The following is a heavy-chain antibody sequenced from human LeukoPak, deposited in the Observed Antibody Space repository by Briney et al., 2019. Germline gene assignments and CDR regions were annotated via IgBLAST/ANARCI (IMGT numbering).Heavy chain of an antibody. V-gene: IGHV4-4*07. D-gene: IGHD1-26*01. CDR3: ARVSGSYTDY. Sequence: SSETLSLTCTVSGGSISSYYWSWIRQPAGKGLEWVGRIYTSGSSNYNPSLKSRVTMSVDTYKNQFSLKLSSVTAADTAVYYCARVSGSYTDYWGQGTLVTVSS. CDR1: GGSISSYY. CDR2: IYTSGSS. J-gene: IGHJ4*02.